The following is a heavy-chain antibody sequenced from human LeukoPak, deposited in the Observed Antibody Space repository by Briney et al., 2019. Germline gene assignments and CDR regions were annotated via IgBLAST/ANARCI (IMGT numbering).Heavy chain of an antibody. J-gene: IGHJ3*02. CDR1: GFTFSSYT. V-gene: IGHV3-21*06. CDR3: ARSLRDAFDI. Sequence: GGSLRLSCAASGFTFSSYTMNWVRQAPGKGLEWVSSLSGTGRYIYYADLMKGRFTISRGNAKNSLYLQMNSLRAEDTAVYYCARSLRDAFDIWGQGTMVTVSS. CDR2: LSGTGRYI.